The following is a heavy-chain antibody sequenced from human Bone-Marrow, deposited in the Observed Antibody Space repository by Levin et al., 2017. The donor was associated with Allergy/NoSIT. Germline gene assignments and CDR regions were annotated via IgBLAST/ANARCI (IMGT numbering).Heavy chain of an antibody. CDR1: GFTFDDYG. Sequence: GGSLRLSCAASGFTFDDYGMSWVRQAPGKGLEWVSGINWNGGSTGYADSVKGRFTISRDNAKNSLYLQMNSLRAEDTALYHCARDHDYSNKALSYYYYGMDGWGQGTTVTVSS. D-gene: IGHD4-11*01. CDR2: INWNGGST. V-gene: IGHV3-20*01. J-gene: IGHJ6*02. CDR3: ARDHDYSNKALSYYYYGMDG.